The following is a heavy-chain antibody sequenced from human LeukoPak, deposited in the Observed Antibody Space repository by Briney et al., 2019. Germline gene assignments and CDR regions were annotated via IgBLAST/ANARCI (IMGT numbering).Heavy chain of an antibody. CDR3: AKGEVPAATWFDP. D-gene: IGHD2-2*01. CDR1: GGSISSGGYY. Sequence: SQTLSLACTVSGGSISSGGYYWSWIRQHPGEGLEWIGYIYYSGSTYYNPSLKSRVTISVDTSKNQFSLKLSSVTAADTAVYYCAKGEVPAATWFDPWGQGTLVTVSS. CDR2: IYYSGST. J-gene: IGHJ5*02. V-gene: IGHV4-31*03.